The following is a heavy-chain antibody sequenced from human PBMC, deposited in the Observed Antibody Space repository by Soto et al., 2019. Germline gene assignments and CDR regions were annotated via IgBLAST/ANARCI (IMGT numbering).Heavy chain of an antibody. CDR1: GFTFYTYG. J-gene: IGHJ6*02. Sequence: QVQLVESGGGVVQPGRSLRLSCAASGFTFYTYGMHWVRQAPGRGLEWVAVIWYDGSIKYYADSVKGRFIISRDNSKNTLYLQMNSLRAEDTAVYYCARIDCTGGSCRPYAYYDMDVWGQGITVTVSS. CDR2: IWYDGSIK. CDR3: ARIDCTGGSCRPYAYYDMDV. D-gene: IGHD2-15*01. V-gene: IGHV3-33*01.